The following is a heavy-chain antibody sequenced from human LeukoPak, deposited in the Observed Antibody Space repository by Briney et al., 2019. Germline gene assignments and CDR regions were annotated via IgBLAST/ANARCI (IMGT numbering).Heavy chain of an antibody. D-gene: IGHD2-15*01. CDR3: AKEIDTLGTNAFDI. J-gene: IGHJ3*02. CDR2: ISGDGGST. V-gene: IGHV3-43*02. Sequence: GVSLRLSCAASGFTFDDYAMHWVRQAPGKGLEWVSLISGDGGSTYYADSVRGRFTISRDNSKNSLYLQMASLRTEDTAFYYCAKEIDTLGTNAFDIWGQGTMVTVSS. CDR1: GFTFDDYA.